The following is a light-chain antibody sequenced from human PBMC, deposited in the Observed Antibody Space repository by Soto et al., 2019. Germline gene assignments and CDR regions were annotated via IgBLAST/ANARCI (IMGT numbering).Light chain of an antibody. J-gene: IGKJ1*01. CDR1: QTIDSW. CDR2: KVS. V-gene: IGKV1-5*03. Sequence: DIQMTQSPSTLSASLGDIVTITCRASQTIDSWLAWYQQRPGKPPNLLIYKVSTLASGVPSRFSGSGSGTEFTLTINSLQPDDFATYYCQQYHIYSGTFGQGTKVDI. CDR3: QQYHIYSGT.